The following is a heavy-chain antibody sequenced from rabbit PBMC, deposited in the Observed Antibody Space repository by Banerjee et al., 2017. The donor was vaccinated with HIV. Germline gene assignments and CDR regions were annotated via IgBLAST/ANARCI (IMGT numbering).Heavy chain of an antibody. Sequence: QEQLVESGGGLVTLGGSLKLSCKASGIDFSSYGISWVRQAPGKGLEWIAYIYPDYGSTDYASWVNGRFTISLDNAQNTVFLQMTSLTAADTATYFCARGDYSYGDAGYTYAGGLNLWGQGTLVTVS. CDR2: IYPDYGST. CDR3: ARGDYSYGDAGYTYAGGLNL. CDR1: GIDFSSYG. J-gene: IGHJ4*01. V-gene: IGHV1S47*01. D-gene: IGHD6-1*01.